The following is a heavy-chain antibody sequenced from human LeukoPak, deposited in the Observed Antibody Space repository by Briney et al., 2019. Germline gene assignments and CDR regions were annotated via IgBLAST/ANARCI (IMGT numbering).Heavy chain of an antibody. Sequence: SGTLSLTCAVSGGSISSSNWWNWVRQPPGKGLEWIGEIYHSGNTNYNPSLKSRVTISLDKSKNQFSLKLTSVTAADTAVYYCASGSQAATGPDFDYWGQGTLVTVSS. D-gene: IGHD2-15*01. CDR1: GGSISSSNW. V-gene: IGHV4-4*02. CDR2: IYHSGNT. CDR3: ASGSQAATGPDFDY. J-gene: IGHJ4*02.